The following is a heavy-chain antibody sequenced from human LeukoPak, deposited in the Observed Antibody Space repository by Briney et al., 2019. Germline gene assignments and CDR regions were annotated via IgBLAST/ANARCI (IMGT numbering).Heavy chain of an antibody. J-gene: IGHJ4*02. CDR2: IGTYNGNT. V-gene: IGHV1-18*01. CDR1: GYSFVLYG. Sequence: ASVKVSCKASGYSFVLYGISWVRQAPGQGPEWMGWIGTYNGNTKYAEKFQGRVTMTTDTPTSTAYMELRSLRSDDTAVYYGARDEDYGIFVNVDYWGQGTLVTVSS. CDR3: ARDEDYGIFVNVDY. D-gene: IGHD4-17*01.